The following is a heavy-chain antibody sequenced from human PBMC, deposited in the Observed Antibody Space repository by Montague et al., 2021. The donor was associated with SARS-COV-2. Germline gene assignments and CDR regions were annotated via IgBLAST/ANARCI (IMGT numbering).Heavy chain of an antibody. Sequence: TLSLTCTVSGGYISSGSYYWSWIRQPAGRGMEWIGRIYASGSTKYNPSLKSRVTISVDTSKNQFSLKVSSVTAADTAVYYCARDLSSSRSYWFDSWGQGTLVTVSS. CDR1: GGYISSGSYY. V-gene: IGHV4-61*02. CDR3: ARDLSSSRSYWFDS. J-gene: IGHJ5*01. D-gene: IGHD6-13*01. CDR2: IYASGST.